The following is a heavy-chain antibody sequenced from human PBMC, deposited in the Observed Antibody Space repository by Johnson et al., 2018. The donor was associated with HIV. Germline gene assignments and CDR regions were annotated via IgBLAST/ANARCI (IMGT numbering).Heavy chain of an antibody. CDR3: VTDRGYYDRRGYSRPFDI. CDR1: GFTFSDAW. D-gene: IGHD3-22*01. V-gene: IGHV3-15*01. Sequence: VQLVESGGGLVEPGGSLRLSCAGSGFTFSDAWMSWVRQAPGKGLEWVGRIKSKGDEETRDYAAPVKGRFTISRDDSNNTLYLQMNSLKTEDTAIYYCVTDRGYYDRRGYSRPFDIWGQGTMVTVSS. CDR2: IKSKGDEETR. J-gene: IGHJ3*02.